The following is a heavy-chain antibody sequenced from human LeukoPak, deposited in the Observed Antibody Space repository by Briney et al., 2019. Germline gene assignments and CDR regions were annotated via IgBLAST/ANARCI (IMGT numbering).Heavy chain of an antibody. CDR3: ARLPTGFPNWFDP. CDR2: THSNGNT. J-gene: IGHJ5*02. CDR1: GGSITSSGHC. V-gene: IGHV4-39*01. D-gene: IGHD4-17*01. Sequence: SETLSLTCTVSGGSITSSGHCRGWVRQPPGKRLEWIGNTHSNGNTYYNSSLKSRVTISEDTSKNQFSLILTSVTAADTAVYYCARLPTGFPNWFDPWGQGILVTVSS.